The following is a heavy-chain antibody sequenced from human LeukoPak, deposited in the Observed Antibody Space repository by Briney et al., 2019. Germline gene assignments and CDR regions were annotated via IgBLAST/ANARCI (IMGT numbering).Heavy chain of an antibody. Sequence: GGSLRLSCAASGFTFSSYSMNWVRQAPGKRLEWVSGIGGSGAGTYYGDSVKGRFTISRDNSKNTLWLQMNSLRAEDTALYYCALHWSYDYWSEPFEFRGQGTMVAVSS. CDR3: ALHWSYDYWSEPFEF. CDR1: GFTFSSYS. V-gene: IGHV3-23*01. D-gene: IGHD3-3*01. J-gene: IGHJ3*01. CDR2: IGGSGAGT.